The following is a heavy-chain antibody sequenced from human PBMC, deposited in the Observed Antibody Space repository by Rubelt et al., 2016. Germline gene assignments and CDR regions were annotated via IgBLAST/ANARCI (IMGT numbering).Heavy chain of an antibody. J-gene: IGHJ4*02. CDR2: LTSKTDGGTT. CDR1: GFTFSNAW. CDR3: TTDTAMDNDFDY. V-gene: IGHV3-15*07. Sequence: EVQLVESGGGLVKPGGSLRLSCAASGFTFSNAWMNWVRPAPGKGLEWVGRLTSKTDGGTTDYAAPVKGRFTISRDDSKNTLYLQMNSLKTEDTAVYYCTTDTAMDNDFDYWGQGTLVTVSS. D-gene: IGHD5-18*01.